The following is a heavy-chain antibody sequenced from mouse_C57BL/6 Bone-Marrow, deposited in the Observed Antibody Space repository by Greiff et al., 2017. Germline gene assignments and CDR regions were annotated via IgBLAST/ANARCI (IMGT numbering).Heavy chain of an antibody. D-gene: IGHD2-1*01. V-gene: IGHV1-82*01. CDR1: GYAFSSSW. CDR2: IYPGDGDT. J-gene: IGHJ2*01. Sequence: QVQLQQSGPELVKPGASVKISCKASGYAFSSSWMNWVKQRPGKGLEWIGRIYPGDGDTNYNGKFKGKATLTADKSSSTAYMQLSSLTSEDSAVYFCARSYYGNYVSFYYWGQGTTLTVSS. CDR3: ARSYYGNYVSFYY.